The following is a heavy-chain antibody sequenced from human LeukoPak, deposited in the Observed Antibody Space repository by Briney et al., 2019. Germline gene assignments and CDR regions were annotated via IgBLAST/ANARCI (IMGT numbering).Heavy chain of an antibody. CDR1: GFTFDDYA. J-gene: IGHJ4*02. CDR3: AKDIDYGDYGSCFDY. CDR2: ISGDGGST. V-gene: IGHV3-43*02. D-gene: IGHD4-17*01. Sequence: GGSLRVSCAASGFTFDDYAMHWVRQAPGKGLEWVSHISGDGGSTYYADSVKGRFTISRDNSKNSLYLQMNSLRTEDTALYYCAKDIDYGDYGSCFDYWGQGTLVTVSS.